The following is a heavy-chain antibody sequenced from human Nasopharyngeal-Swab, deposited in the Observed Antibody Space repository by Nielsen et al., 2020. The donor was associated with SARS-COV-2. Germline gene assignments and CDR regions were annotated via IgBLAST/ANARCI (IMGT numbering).Heavy chain of an antibody. CDR3: ASGGLVRNYYYYYYMDV. V-gene: IGHV1-69*13. J-gene: IGHJ6*03. Sequence: SVKVSCKASGGTFSSYAISWVRQAPGQGLEWMGGIIPIFGTANYAQKFQGRVTITADESTSTAYMELSGLGSEDTAVYYCASGGLVRNYYYYYYMDVWGKGTTVTVSS. CDR2: IIPIFGTA. CDR1: GGTFSSYA. D-gene: IGHD6-6*01.